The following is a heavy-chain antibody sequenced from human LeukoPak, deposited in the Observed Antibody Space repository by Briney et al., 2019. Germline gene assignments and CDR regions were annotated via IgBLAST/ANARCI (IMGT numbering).Heavy chain of an antibody. CDR3: ARGRPGWNYGVFFVLPDFDY. J-gene: IGHJ4*01. CDR1: GYTFTSYY. D-gene: IGHD1-7*01. CDR2: INPSGGST. V-gene: IGHV1-46*01. Sequence: ASVKVSCKASGYTFTSYYMHWVRQAPGQGLERMGIINPSGGSTSYAQKFQGRVTMTRDMSTSTVYMELSSLRSEDTAVYYCARGRPGWNYGVFFVLPDFDYWGQGTLVTVSS.